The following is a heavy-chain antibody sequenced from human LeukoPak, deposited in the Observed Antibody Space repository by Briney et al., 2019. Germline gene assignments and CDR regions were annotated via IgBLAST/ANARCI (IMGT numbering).Heavy chain of an antibody. Sequence: GGSLRLSCAASGFTFSSYGMHWVRQAPGKGLEWVAFIRYDGSNKYYADSVKGRFTISRDNSKNTLYLQMDSLRAEDTAVYYCAKFSAWFGEVYRFMDVWGKGTTVTVSS. J-gene: IGHJ6*03. CDR2: IRYDGSNK. V-gene: IGHV3-30*02. CDR1: GFTFSSYG. D-gene: IGHD3-10*01. CDR3: AKFSAWFGEVYRFMDV.